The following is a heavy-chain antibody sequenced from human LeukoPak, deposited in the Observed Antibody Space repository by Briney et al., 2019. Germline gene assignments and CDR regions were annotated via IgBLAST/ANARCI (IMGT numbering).Heavy chain of an antibody. D-gene: IGHD6-13*01. J-gene: IGHJ4*02. CDR1: GDSIRSYY. CDR2: IYPSGGT. Sequence: SETLSLTCTVSGDSIRSYYWNWIRQSAGKGLDCIGRIYPSGGTAQYNPSLRSRVTMSLDTSTNHFSLNLTSVTAADTAVYYCARDPSAFAGYLDSWGQGILVTVSS. V-gene: IGHV4-4*07. CDR3: ARDPSAFAGYLDS.